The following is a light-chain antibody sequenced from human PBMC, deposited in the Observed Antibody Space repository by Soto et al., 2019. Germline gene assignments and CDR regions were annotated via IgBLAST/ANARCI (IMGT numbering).Light chain of an antibody. CDR3: LQHYSHSRT. CDR1: QAVREF. V-gene: IGKV1-17*01. J-gene: IGKJ4*01. Sequence: DIQMTQSPSSLSASVGDRVTIXXRASQAVREFVSWYQQKPGKVPTRXIFTTSTLHSGVPSRFSGSGSGTEFTLTISSLQPEDFATYYCLQHYSHSRTFGEGTKVDIK. CDR2: TTS.